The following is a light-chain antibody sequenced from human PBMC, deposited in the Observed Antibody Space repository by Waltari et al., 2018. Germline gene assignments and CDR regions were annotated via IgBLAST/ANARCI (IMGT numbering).Light chain of an antibody. J-gene: IGLJ1*01. CDR2: EVT. CDR1: SSDIGRYNL. CDR3: CSYSGSATTYV. Sequence: QSALTQPASVSGSPGQSITISCTGTSSDIGRYNLVSWYQQHPGKAPNLMIFEVTKRPSGVSNRFSGATSGNTACLTISGLQAEDEADYYCCSYSGSATTYVFGTGTKVTVL. V-gene: IGLV2-23*02.